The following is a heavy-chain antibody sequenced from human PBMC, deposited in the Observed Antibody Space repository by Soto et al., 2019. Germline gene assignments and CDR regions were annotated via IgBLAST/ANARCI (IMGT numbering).Heavy chain of an antibody. Sequence: ASVKGSCKASGYTFTGYYMHWARQAPGQGLDWMGWINPDSGGTNYAQQPQGRVTMTKDTSISTAYMELSALRSPDTPVYYCAVGDCSYTSFYILLGSDYWGQGTLVTVSS. CDR1: GYTFTGYY. V-gene: IGHV1-2*02. CDR3: AVGDCSYTSFYILLGSDY. CDR2: INPDSGGT. J-gene: IGHJ4*01. D-gene: IGHD2-2*01.